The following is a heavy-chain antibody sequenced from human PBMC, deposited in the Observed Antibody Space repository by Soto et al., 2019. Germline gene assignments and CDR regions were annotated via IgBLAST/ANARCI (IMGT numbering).Heavy chain of an antibody. J-gene: IGHJ4*02. CDR1: GYTFTDYY. CDR2: INPNGGGT. CDR3: ACGKQKQLDGALDY. V-gene: IGHV1-2*04. Sequence: QVQLVQSGTEVKKPGASVKVSCKASGYTFTDYYMHWVRQAPGQGLEWMGWINPNGGGTNYAQKFQGWVTMTRDPSISTAYMELSRLTSDATAVFYCACGKQKQLDGALDYWGQGTLVIVSS. D-gene: IGHD6-13*01.